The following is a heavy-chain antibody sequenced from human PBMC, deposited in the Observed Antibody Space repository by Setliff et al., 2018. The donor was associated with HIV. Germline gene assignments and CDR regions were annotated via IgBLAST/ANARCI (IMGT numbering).Heavy chain of an antibody. V-gene: IGHV3-21*01. CDR3: ARGGGAGTTVYYYMDV. J-gene: IGHJ6*03. CDR2: ISSSSRYI. D-gene: IGHD1-7*01. CDR1: GFTFSSYA. Sequence: GSLRLSCAASGFTFSSYAMHWVRQAPGKGLEWVSSISSSSRYIYYAGSVKGRFTIARDNAKNSLYLQMNSLRDEDTAVYYCARGGGAGTTVYYYMDVWGKGTTVTVSS.